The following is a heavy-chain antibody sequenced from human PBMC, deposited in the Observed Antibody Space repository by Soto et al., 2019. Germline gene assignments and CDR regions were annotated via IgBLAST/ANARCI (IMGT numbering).Heavy chain of an antibody. CDR2: THYTGNT. CDR1: GGSISTYY. CDR3: ARHTVTIRAGFDY. D-gene: IGHD4-17*01. J-gene: IGHJ4*02. V-gene: IGHV4-59*01. Sequence: QVQLQESGPGLVKPSETLSLTCTVSGGSISTYYWDWIRQPPGKELEWIGYTHYTGNTNYHPSLTSRVTIALDTSRNQFSLKLSSVTAADTAIYYCARHTVTIRAGFDYWGQGALVTVSS.